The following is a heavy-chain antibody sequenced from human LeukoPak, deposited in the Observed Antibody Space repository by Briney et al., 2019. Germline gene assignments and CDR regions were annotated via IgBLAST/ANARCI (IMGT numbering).Heavy chain of an antibody. D-gene: IGHD3-10*01. J-gene: IGHJ4*02. CDR3: AKDIFTMVRGVVDY. V-gene: IGHV3-9*01. CDR1: GFTFDDYA. Sequence: GGSLRLSCAASGFTFDDYAMHWVRQAPGKGLEWVSGISCNSGSIGYADSVEGRFTISRDNAKNSLYLQMNSLRAEDTALYYCAKDIFTMVRGVVDYWGQGTLVTVSS. CDR2: ISCNSGSI.